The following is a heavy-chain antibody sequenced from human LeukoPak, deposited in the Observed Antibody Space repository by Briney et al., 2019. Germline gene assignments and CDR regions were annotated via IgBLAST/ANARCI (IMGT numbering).Heavy chain of an antibody. CDR3: ARQGCSSTSCYSWDWYYYYMDV. CDR2: IYYSGRP. J-gene: IGHJ6*03. CDR1: GGSVRSSTYY. D-gene: IGHD2-2*01. V-gene: IGHV4-39*01. Sequence: SETLSLTCTVSGGSVRSSTYYWRWIRQPPGKGLEWIGSIYYSGRPYYNPSLKSRVTMSVDTSKNQFSLKLSSVTAADTAVYYCARQGCSSTSCYSWDWYYYYMDVWGKGTTVTVSS.